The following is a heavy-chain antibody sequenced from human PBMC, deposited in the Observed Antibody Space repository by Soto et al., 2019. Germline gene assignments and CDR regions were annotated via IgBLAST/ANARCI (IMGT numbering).Heavy chain of an antibody. CDR2: IYYSGST. J-gene: IGHJ6*02. V-gene: IGHV4-39*01. CDR3: ARLGILWRGYNYYYYSGMDV. D-gene: IGHD3-3*01. CDR1: GGSISSSSYY. Sequence: SETLSLTCTVSGGSISSSSYYWGWIRQPPGKGLEWIGRIYYSGSTYYNPALKRRVTISVDTSKNQFSLKLSSVTAADTAVYYCARLGILWRGYNYYYYSGMDVWGQGTTVTVSS.